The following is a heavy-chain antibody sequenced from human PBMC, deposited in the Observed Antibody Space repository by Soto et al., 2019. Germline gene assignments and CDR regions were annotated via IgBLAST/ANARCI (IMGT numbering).Heavy chain of an antibody. D-gene: IGHD3-22*01. CDR2: ISSSSSYI. J-gene: IGHJ4*02. CDR1: GFTFSSYS. Sequence: GGSLRLSCAASGFTFSSYSMNWVRPAPGKGLEWVSSISSSSSYIYNEASLKGRFTISRDNAKNSLYLQMNSLRAEDTAVYSCAGGDSSGYYQTPFDYWGQGTLVTVSS. CDR3: AGGDSSGYYQTPFDY. V-gene: IGHV3-21*01.